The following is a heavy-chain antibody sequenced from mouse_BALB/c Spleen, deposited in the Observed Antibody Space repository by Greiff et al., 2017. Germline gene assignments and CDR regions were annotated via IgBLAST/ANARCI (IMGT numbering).Heavy chain of an antibody. CDR2: INPYNDGT. D-gene: IGHD1-1*01. Sequence: VQLQQSGPELVKPGASVKMSCKASGYTFTSYVMHWVKQKPGQGLEWIGYINPYNDGTKYNEKFKGKATLTSDKSSSTAYMQLSSLTSEDSAVYYCAREITTVVANFDYWGQGTTLTVSS. CDR3: AREITTVVANFDY. CDR1: GYTFTSYV. J-gene: IGHJ2*01. V-gene: IGHV1-14*01.